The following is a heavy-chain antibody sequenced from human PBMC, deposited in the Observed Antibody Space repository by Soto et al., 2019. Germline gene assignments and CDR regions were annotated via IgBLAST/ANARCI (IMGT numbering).Heavy chain of an antibody. CDR3: ARSVGGSNGNFDY. J-gene: IGHJ4*02. D-gene: IGHD3-10*01. Sequence: QVQLVQSGAEVRTPGASVKVSCKASGYTFTSYDINWVRQATGQGPEWMGWMNPDSGNTGYVQKFQGRVTMTRNTGISTAYMELSSLRSEDTAVYYCARSVGGSNGNFDYWGQGTLVTVSS. V-gene: IGHV1-8*01. CDR1: GYTFTSYD. CDR2: MNPDSGNT.